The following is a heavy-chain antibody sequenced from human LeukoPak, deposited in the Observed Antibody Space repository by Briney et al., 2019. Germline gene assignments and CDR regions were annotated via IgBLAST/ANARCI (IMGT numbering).Heavy chain of an antibody. CDR2: FDPEDGET. D-gene: IGHD1-7*01. CDR3: ARGTGTTPDY. V-gene: IGHV1-24*01. Sequence: ASVKVSCKVSGSTVTKLSMHWVRQAPGKGLEWLGGFDPEDGETRIAQKFQGRVTMTRDMSTSTVYMELSSLRSEDTAVYYCARGTGTTPDYWGQGTLVTVSS. CDR1: GSTVTKLS. J-gene: IGHJ4*02.